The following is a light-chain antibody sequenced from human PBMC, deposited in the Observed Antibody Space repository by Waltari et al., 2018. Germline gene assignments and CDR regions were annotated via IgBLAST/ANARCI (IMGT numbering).Light chain of an antibody. CDR3: NSYTSEATWV. Sequence: QSALTQPASVSGSPGQSITISCTGTSSDVGGHNHVSWYQQHPGHAPKLLIYDASKLPSSVAARVSDSKSAKPASLTISGLQAEDEADYYCNSYTSEATWVFGGGTRVTVL. V-gene: IGLV2-14*01. CDR2: DAS. CDR1: SSDVGGHNH. J-gene: IGLJ3*02.